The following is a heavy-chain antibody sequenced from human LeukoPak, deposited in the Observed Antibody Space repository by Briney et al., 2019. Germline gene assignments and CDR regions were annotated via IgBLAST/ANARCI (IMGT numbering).Heavy chain of an antibody. J-gene: IGHJ4*02. CDR1: GFTISSYA. CDR3: AKGAYDSSGYYPPYFDY. D-gene: IGHD3-22*01. CDR2: ISGSGGST. V-gene: IGHV3-23*01. Sequence: GGSLRVSCAASGFTISSYAMSWVRQAPGKGLEWVSAISGSGGSTYYADSVKGRFTISRDNSKNTLYLQMNSLRAEDTAVYYCAKGAYDSSGYYPPYFDYWGQGTLVTVSS.